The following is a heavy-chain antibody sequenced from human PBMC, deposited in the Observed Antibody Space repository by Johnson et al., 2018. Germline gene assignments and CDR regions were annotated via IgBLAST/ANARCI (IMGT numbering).Heavy chain of an antibody. D-gene: IGHD5-18*01. Sequence: VQLVQSGGGLVQPGGSLRLSCAASGFIFSNYYMSWVRQAPGKGLEWVANIKQDGNEKYYVDSVKGRFTVSGDNAKHSLFLQMNSLRAEDTAVYYCARNREYKSGPYDYYYYMDVWGKGTTVTVSS. CDR1: GFIFSNYY. CDR3: ARNREYKSGPYDYYYYMDV. V-gene: IGHV3-7*01. CDR2: IKQDGNEK. J-gene: IGHJ6*03.